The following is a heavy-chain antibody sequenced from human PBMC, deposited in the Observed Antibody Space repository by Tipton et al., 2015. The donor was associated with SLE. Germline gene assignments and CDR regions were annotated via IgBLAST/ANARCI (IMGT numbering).Heavy chain of an antibody. D-gene: IGHD3-10*01. CDR2: INHSGST. CDR3: ARGTDPMVRDY. Sequence: TLSLTCAVYGGSFSDYYCSWIRQPPGKGLEWIGGINHSGSTNYNPSLKSRVTISVDTSKKQFSLKLSSVTAADTAVYYCARGTDPMVRDYWGQGTLVTVSS. CDR1: GGSFSDYY. J-gene: IGHJ4*02. V-gene: IGHV4-34*01.